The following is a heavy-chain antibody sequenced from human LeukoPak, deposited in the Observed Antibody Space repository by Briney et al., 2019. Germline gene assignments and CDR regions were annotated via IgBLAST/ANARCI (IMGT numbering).Heavy chain of an antibody. CDR1: GFTFSSYS. D-gene: IGHD3-22*01. Sequence: PGGSLRLSCAASGFTFSSYSMNSVPQAPGKGLEWGSSISSSSYIYYADSVKGRFTISRDNAKNSLYLQMNSLRAEDTAVYYCARDYVDYYDSSGYYFDYWGQGTLVTVSS. CDR2: ISSSSYI. V-gene: IGHV3-21*01. J-gene: IGHJ4*02. CDR3: ARDYVDYYDSSGYYFDY.